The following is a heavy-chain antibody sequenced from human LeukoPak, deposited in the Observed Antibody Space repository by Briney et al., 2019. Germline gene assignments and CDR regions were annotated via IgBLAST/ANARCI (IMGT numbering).Heavy chain of an antibody. CDR1: GYTFTSYD. CDR3: ARDFKYGSWDY. Sequence: ASVKVSCKASGYTFTSYDINWVRQAAGQGLEWMGWMNPNSGNTGYAQKFQGRVTITRNTSISTAYMELRSLRSDDTAVYYCARDFKYGSWDYWGQGTLVTVSS. CDR2: MNPNSGNT. V-gene: IGHV1-8*03. D-gene: IGHD6-6*01. J-gene: IGHJ4*02.